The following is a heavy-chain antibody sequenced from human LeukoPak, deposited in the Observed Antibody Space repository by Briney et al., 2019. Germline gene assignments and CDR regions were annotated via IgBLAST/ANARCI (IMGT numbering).Heavy chain of an antibody. CDR2: FDPEDGET. V-gene: IGHV1-24*01. D-gene: IGHD3-22*01. Sequence: ASVKVSCKVSGYTLTELSTHWVRQAPGKGLEWMGGFDPEDGETIYAQKFQGRVTMTEDTSTDTAYMELSSLRSEDTAVYYYATDPTLTYDSSGYYSWGQGTLVTVSS. CDR1: GYTLTELS. J-gene: IGHJ4*02. CDR3: ATDPTLTYDSSGYYS.